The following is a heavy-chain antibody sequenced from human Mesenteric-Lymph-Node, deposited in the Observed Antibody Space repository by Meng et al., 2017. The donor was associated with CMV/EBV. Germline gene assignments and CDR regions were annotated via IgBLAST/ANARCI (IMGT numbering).Heavy chain of an antibody. CDR1: AGSISSGGSS. V-gene: IGHV4-30-2*01. J-gene: IGHJ5*02. Sequence: AVSAGSISSGGSSCSWIRQPPGRGLEWIGYIYHTRSTYYNPSLKSRVTISVDRSKNQFCLKLSSVTAADTAVYYCAGVLMVYATIDPWGQGTLVTVSS. CDR2: IYHTRST. CDR3: AGVLMVYATIDP. D-gene: IGHD2-8*01.